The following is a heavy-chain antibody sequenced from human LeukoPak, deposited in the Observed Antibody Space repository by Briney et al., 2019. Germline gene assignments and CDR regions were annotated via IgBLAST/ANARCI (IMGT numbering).Heavy chain of an antibody. CDR2: THHSGST. Sequence: PSETLSLTCAVSGYSINSGYYWGWIRQPPGKGLEWIGSTHHSGSTYYNPSLKSRVTISVDTSKNQFSLKLTSVTAADTDVYYCARYGDESESGGQGTLVTVSS. CDR3: ARYGDESES. CDR1: GYSINSGYY. J-gene: IGHJ4*02. V-gene: IGHV4-38-2*01. D-gene: IGHD4-17*01.